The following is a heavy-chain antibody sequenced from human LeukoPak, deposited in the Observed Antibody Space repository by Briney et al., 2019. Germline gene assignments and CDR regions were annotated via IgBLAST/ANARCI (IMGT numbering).Heavy chain of an antibody. Sequence: GGSLRLSCAASGFTFSSYGMHWVRQAPGKGLEWVAVISYDGSNKYYADSVKGRFTISRDNSKNTLYLQMNSLRAEDTAVYYRAKGVRITIFGVAATPPDYWGQGTLVTVSS. V-gene: IGHV3-30*18. D-gene: IGHD3-3*01. CDR1: GFTFSSYG. CDR2: ISYDGSNK. J-gene: IGHJ4*02. CDR3: AKGVRITIFGVAATPPDY.